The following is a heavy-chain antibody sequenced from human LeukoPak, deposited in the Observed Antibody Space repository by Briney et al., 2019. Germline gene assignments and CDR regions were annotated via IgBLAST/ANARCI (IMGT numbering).Heavy chain of an antibody. Sequence: PGGSLRLSCAASGFTFSNFGMHWVRQAPGKGLEWVSSISSTSSHKHYPDSLKGRFTISRDNAEDSLYLQMNSLRAEDTAVYYCATSTALDYWGQGTLVTVSS. V-gene: IGHV3-21*01. CDR2: ISSTSSHK. CDR3: ATSTALDY. CDR1: GFTFSNFG. D-gene: IGHD4-17*01. J-gene: IGHJ4*02.